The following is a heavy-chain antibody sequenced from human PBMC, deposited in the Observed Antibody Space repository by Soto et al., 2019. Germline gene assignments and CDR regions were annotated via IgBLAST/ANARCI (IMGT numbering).Heavy chain of an antibody. D-gene: IGHD1-26*01. CDR2: ISGSGGST. CDR1: GFTFSSYA. Sequence: GGSLRLSCAASGFTFSSYAMSWVRQAPGKGLEWVSAISGSGGSTYYADSVKGRFTISRENSKKTLYLQMNSLRAEDTAVYYCGLGRKKRCPASLVDYWGQGTLVTVYS. J-gene: IGHJ4*02. V-gene: IGHV3-23*01. CDR3: GLGRKKRCPASLVDY.